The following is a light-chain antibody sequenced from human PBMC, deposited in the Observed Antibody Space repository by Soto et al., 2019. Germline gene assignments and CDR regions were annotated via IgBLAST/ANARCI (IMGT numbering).Light chain of an antibody. CDR3: QQANSFPWT. Sequence: QMTQSPSSVSASVGDRVTITCRASHNINRYLAWYQQKPGKAPKLLIYGANNLQPGVPTRFSGSGYGTEVTRTLNNLQPEDAGSYFCQQANSFPWTFGQGT. J-gene: IGKJ1*01. V-gene: IGKV1-12*01. CDR2: GAN. CDR1: HNINRY.